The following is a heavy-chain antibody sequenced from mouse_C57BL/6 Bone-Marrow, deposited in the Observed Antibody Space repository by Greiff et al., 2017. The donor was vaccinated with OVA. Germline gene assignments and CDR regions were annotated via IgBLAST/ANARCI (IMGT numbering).Heavy chain of an antibody. CDR2: ISSGGGCT. CDR1: GFTFSSYG. Sequence: EVKLVESGGDLVKPGGSLKLSCAASGFTFSSYGMSWVRQTPDKRLEWVASISSGGGCTYYPDSVKGRFTISRDNAKNTLYLQMSRLKSEDTAMYDCERHRTLYDFGCWGQGTTLTVSS. V-gene: IGHV5-6*01. D-gene: IGHD2-14*01. CDR3: ERHRTLYDFGC. J-gene: IGHJ2*01.